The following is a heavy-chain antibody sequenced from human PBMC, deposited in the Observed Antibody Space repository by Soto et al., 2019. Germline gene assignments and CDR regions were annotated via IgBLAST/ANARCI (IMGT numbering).Heavy chain of an antibody. J-gene: IGHJ1*01. CDR2: ISSDGTTT. CDR3: AIQDCTNDVCLEAAVTVGGALES. CDR1: GFTFRKFW. Sequence: EVQLVQSGGGLAQPGKSLRLSCAASGFTFRKFWMHWVRQVPGKGPVWVSYISSDGTTTDYADSVKGRFTISRDNAKDTLYLQMDGLRAEDTAVYYCAIQDCTNDVCLEAAVTVGGALESWGQGTLVTVSS. V-gene: IGHV3-74*01. D-gene: IGHD2-8*01.